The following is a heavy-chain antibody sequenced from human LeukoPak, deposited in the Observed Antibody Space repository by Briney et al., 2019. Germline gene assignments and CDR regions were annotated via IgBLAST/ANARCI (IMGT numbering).Heavy chain of an antibody. CDR1: GGSFSGYS. CDR3: ARCDSGCWCFDY. CDR2: INQSGGT. D-gene: IGHD6-19*01. V-gene: IGHV4-34*01. J-gene: IGHJ4*02. Sequence: SETLSLTCAVSGGSFSGYSWSWIRQPPGKGLEWIGEINQSGGTNYNPSLKSRVTISIDTSKSQFSVTVNFVTAADTAVYYCARCDSGCWCFDYWGQGALVTVSS.